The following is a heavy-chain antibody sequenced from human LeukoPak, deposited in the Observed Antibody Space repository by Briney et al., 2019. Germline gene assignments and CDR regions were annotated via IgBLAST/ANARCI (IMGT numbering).Heavy chain of an antibody. Sequence: ASVKVSCKASGYTFTSYDINWVRQATGQGLEWMGWMNPNSGNTGYAQKFQGRVTMTRNTSISTAYMELSSLRSEDTAVYYCARVSPPRQQLVDYWGQGTLVTVSS. D-gene: IGHD6-13*01. V-gene: IGHV1-8*01. CDR1: GYTFTSYD. J-gene: IGHJ4*02. CDR3: ARVSPPRQQLVDY. CDR2: MNPNSGNT.